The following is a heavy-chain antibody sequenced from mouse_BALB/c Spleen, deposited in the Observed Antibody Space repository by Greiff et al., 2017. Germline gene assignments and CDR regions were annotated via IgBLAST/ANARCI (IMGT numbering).Heavy chain of an antibody. Sequence: EVKVVESGGGLVKPGGSLKLSCAASGFTFSSYAMSWVRQTPEKRLEWVASISSGGSTYYPDSVKGRFPISRDNARNILYRQMSCLRSEDTAMYYCARDGSSSGAMDYWGQGTSVTVSS. CDR2: ISSGGST. CDR3: ARDGSSSGAMDY. V-gene: IGHV5-6-5*01. J-gene: IGHJ4*01. CDR1: GFTFSSYA. D-gene: IGHD1-1*01.